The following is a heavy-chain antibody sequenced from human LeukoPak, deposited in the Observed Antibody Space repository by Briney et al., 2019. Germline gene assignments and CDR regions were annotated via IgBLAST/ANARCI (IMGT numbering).Heavy chain of an antibody. CDR2: IYSSGTT. D-gene: IGHD1-20*01. CDR3: AVTYNWNYGPTFDS. J-gene: IGHJ4*02. Sequence: PGGSLRLSCAASGFTFSSYAMSWVRQAPGKGLEWVSMIYSSGTTYYADSVKGRFTISREESKNTLYLQMNTLRAEDTAVYYCAVTYNWNYGPTFDSWGQGTLVTVSS. CDR1: GFTFSSYA. V-gene: IGHV3-23*03.